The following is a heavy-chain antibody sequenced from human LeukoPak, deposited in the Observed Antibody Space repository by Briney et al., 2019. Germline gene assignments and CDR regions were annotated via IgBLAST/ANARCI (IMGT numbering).Heavy chain of an antibody. V-gene: IGHV4-4*07. CDR3: ARLRKTYYYDSSGYYYFDY. CDR1: GGSISSYY. Sequence: PSETLSLXCTVSGGSISSYYWSWIRQPAGKGLEWIGRIYTSGSTNYNPSLKSRVTMSVDTSKNQFSLKLSSVTAADTAVYYCARLRKTYYYDSSGYYYFDYWGQGTLATVSS. D-gene: IGHD3-22*01. J-gene: IGHJ4*02. CDR2: IYTSGST.